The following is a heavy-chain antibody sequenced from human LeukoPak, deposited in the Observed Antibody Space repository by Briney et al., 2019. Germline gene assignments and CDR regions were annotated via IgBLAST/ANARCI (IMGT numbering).Heavy chain of an antibody. J-gene: IGHJ5*02. CDR1: GGTFSSYA. V-gene: IGHV1-69*04. CDR2: IIPILGIA. CDR3: ARTPRYCTNGVCYYRWFDP. D-gene: IGHD2-8*01. Sequence: SVKVSCKASGGTFSSYAISWVRQAPGQGLEWMGRIIPILGIANYAQKLQGRVTITADKSTSTAYMELSSLRSEDTAVYYCARTPRYCTNGVCYYRWFDPWGQGTLVTVSS.